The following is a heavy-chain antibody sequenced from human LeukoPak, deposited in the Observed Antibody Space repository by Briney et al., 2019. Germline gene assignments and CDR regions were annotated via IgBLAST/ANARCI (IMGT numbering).Heavy chain of an antibody. CDR3: ARDYYDSSGYYYR. CDR1: GFTVSSNY. J-gene: IGHJ4*02. D-gene: IGHD3-22*01. Sequence: GGSLRLSCAVSGFTVSSNYMSWVRQAPGKGLVWVSRINSDGSSTSYADSVKGRFTISRDNAKNTLYLQMNSLRAEDTAVYYCARDYYDSSGYYYRWGQGTLVTVSS. V-gene: IGHV3-74*01. CDR2: INSDGSST.